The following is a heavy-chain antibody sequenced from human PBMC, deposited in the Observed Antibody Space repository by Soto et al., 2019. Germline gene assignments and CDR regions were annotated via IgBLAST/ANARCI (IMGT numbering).Heavy chain of an antibody. CDR2: MNPTSGNT. J-gene: IGHJ4*02. CDR3: AKVGYYYDSSGYYLSFDY. V-gene: IGHV1-8*01. CDR1: EYTFTTYD. D-gene: IGHD3-22*01. Sequence: ASVKVSCKASEYTFTTYDINWLRQAPGQGLEWMGWMNPTSGNTGYAQKFQGRVTMTRDTSISTAYMELSSLRSEDTAVYYCAKVGYYYDSSGYYLSFDYWGQGTLVTVSS.